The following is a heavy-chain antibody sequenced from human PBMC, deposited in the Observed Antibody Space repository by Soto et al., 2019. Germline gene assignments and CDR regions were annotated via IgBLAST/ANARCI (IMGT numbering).Heavy chain of an antibody. D-gene: IGHD3-22*01. CDR1: GGSISSGGYY. Sequence: LSETLSLTCTVSGGSISSGGYYWSWIRQHPGKGLEWIGYIYYSGSTYYNPSLKSRVTISVDTSKNQFSLKLSSVTAADTAVYYCARDTNYYDSSGPYYGMDVWGQGTTVTVSS. V-gene: IGHV4-31*03. CDR2: IYYSGST. CDR3: ARDTNYYDSSGPYYGMDV. J-gene: IGHJ6*02.